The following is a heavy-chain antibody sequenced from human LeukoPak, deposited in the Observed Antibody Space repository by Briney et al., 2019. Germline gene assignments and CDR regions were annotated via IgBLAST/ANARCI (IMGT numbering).Heavy chain of an antibody. J-gene: IGHJ3*02. CDR2: ISGSGGST. D-gene: IGHD2-15*01. CDR1: GLTFSSYA. CDR3: AKVGADCSGGSCYSVDAFDI. Sequence: GGSLRLSCAASGLTFSSYAVSWVRQAPGKGLEWVSAISGSGGSTYYADSVKGRFTISRDNAKNSLYLQMNSLRAEDTALYYCAKVGADCSGGSCYSVDAFDIWGQGTMVTVSS. V-gene: IGHV3-23*01.